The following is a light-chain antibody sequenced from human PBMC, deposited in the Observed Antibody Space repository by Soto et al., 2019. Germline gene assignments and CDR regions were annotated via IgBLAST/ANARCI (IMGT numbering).Light chain of an antibody. CDR3: QQRAIWPYT. CDR2: DAS. Sequence: EIALTQSPATLSLSPGERATLSCRANRTVFNFLIWYQQKPGQAPRLLLYDASNRATDIPARFSGTGSGTAFRLTISSLEPEDFALEFCQQRAIWPYTFGPGTKLESK. V-gene: IGKV3-11*01. CDR1: RTVFNF. J-gene: IGKJ2*01.